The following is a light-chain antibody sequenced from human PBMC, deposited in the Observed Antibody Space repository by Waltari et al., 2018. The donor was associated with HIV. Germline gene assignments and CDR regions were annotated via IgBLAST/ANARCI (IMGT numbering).Light chain of an antibody. CDR2: TNN. CDR1: RSNIGFQI. V-gene: IGLV1-44*01. CDR3: AAWDDSLNGLV. J-gene: IGLJ3*02. Sequence: QSVLTQPPSASGTPGQRVTISCYGSRSNIGFQIVNWYQQLPAAAPKLLILTNNQRPSGVPYQFSDSESGTSASLPISGLQSEDEADYYCAAWDDSLNGLVSGGGTKLTVL.